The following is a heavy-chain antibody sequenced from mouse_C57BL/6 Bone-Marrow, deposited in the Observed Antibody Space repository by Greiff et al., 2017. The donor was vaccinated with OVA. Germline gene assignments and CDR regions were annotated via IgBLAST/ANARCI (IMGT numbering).Heavy chain of an antibody. V-gene: IGHV1-19*01. J-gene: IGHJ2*01. CDR1: GYTFTDYY. CDR3: ASGVITTVVSTRCLFDY. CDR2: INPYNGGT. D-gene: IGHD1-1*01. Sequence: EVQLQQSGPVLVKPGASVKMSCKASGYTFTDYYMNWVKQSHGKSLEWIGVINPYNGGTSYNQKFKGKATLTVDKSSSTAYMELNSLTSEDSAVYSCASGVITTVVSTRCLFDYWGQGTTLTVSS.